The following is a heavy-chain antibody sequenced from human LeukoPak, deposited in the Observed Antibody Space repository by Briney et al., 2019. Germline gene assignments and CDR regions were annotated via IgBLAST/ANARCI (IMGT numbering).Heavy chain of an antibody. Sequence: PGGSLRLSCAASGLTFSSYSMNWVRQAPGKGLEWVSSISSSSSYIYYADSVKGRFTISRDNAKNSLYLQMNSLRAEDTAVYYCARDFYHDSSGSSFDYWGQGTLVTVSS. D-gene: IGHD3-22*01. J-gene: IGHJ4*02. V-gene: IGHV3-21*01. CDR3: ARDFYHDSSGSSFDY. CDR2: ISSSSSYI. CDR1: GLTFSSYS.